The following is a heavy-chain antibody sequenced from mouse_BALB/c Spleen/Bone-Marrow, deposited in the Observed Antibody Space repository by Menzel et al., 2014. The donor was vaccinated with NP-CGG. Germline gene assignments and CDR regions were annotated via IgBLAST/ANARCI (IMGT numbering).Heavy chain of an antibody. Sequence: DVHLVESGPELVKPGASMKISCKASGYSFTGYTMNWVKQSHGKNLEWIGLINPYNGGTTYSQKFKGKATLTVDKSSSTAYMELLSLTSEDSAVYFCARREGGPFDYWGQGTTLTVSS. V-gene: IGHV1-18*01. J-gene: IGHJ2*01. CDR3: ARREGGPFDY. CDR2: INPYNGGT. CDR1: GYSFTGYT.